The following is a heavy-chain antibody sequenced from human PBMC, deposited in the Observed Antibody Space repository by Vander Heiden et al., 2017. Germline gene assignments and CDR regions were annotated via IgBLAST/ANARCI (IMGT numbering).Heavy chain of an antibody. CDR1: GFTFRRYG. CDR3: AKYYDSSGLGYYFDY. D-gene: IGHD3-22*01. CDR2: ISYDGSNK. Sequence: QVQLVESGGGVVQPGRSLRLSCAASGFTFRRYGMHWVRQAPGKGLEWVAVISYDGSNKYYADSVKGRFTISRDNSKNTLYLQMNSLRAEDTAVYYCAKYYDSSGLGYYFDYWGQGTLVTVSS. J-gene: IGHJ4*02. V-gene: IGHV3-30*18.